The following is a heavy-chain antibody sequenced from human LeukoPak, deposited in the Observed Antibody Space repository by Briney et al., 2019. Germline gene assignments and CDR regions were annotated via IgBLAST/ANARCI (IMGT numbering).Heavy chain of an antibody. CDR2: MNPNSGNT. Sequence: GASVKVSCKASGYTFTNYYMHWVRQAPGQGLEWMGWMNPNSGNTGYAQKFQGRVTMTRDMSTSTVYMELGSLRSEDTAVYYCARDRHGGNSRWFDPWGQGTLVTVSS. V-gene: IGHV1-8*02. D-gene: IGHD4-23*01. CDR3: ARDRHGGNSRWFDP. CDR1: GYTFTNYY. J-gene: IGHJ5*02.